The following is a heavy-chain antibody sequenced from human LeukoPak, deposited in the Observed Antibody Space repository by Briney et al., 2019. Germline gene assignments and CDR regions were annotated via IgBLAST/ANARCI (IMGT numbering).Heavy chain of an antibody. CDR1: RFSFSRYA. Sequence: GGSLRLSCAASRFSFSRYAMSWVRQAPGKGLEWVSAISGSGGSTYYVDSVKGRFTISRDNSKNTLYLQMNSLRAEDTAVYYCAIASYSTGWDYGMDVWGQGTTVTVSS. CDR3: AIASYSTGWDYGMDV. CDR2: ISGSGGST. D-gene: IGHD6-19*01. J-gene: IGHJ6*02. V-gene: IGHV3-23*01.